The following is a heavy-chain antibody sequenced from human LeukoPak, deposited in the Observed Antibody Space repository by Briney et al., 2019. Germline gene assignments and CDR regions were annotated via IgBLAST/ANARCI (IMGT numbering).Heavy chain of an antibody. V-gene: IGHV3-21*01. Sequence: GGSLRLSCAASGFTFSSYSMNWVRQAPGKGLEWVSSISSSSSYIYYADSVKGRFTISRDNAKNSLYLQMDSLRGEDTAVYYCARCTTGKTFGSLREIKKSREIDYWGQGTLVTVSS. CDR3: ARCTTGKTFGSLREIKKSREIDY. D-gene: IGHD1-1*01. J-gene: IGHJ4*02. CDR1: GFTFSSYS. CDR2: ISSSSSYI.